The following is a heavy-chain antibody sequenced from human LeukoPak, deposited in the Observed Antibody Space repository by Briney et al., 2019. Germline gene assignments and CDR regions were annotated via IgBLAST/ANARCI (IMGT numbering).Heavy chain of an antibody. J-gene: IGHJ6*02. CDR1: GFTFSSYA. Sequence: GGSLGLSCAASGFTFSSYAMHWVRQAPGKGLEWVAVISYDGSNKYYADSVKGRFTISRDNAKNSLYLQMNSLRAEDTAIYYCTRDREEKARIGGMDVWGQGTTVIVSS. CDR2: ISYDGSNK. V-gene: IGHV3-30-3*01. CDR3: TRDREEKARIGGMDV. D-gene: IGHD3-16*01.